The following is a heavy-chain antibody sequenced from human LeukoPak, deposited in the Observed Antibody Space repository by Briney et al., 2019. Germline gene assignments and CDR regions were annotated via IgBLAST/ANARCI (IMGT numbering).Heavy chain of an antibody. CDR1: GFTFTSSA. CDR2: IVVGSGNT. CDR3: AAVGDEVAAAGYYFDY. J-gene: IGHJ4*02. Sequence: ASVKVSCKASGFTFTSSAMQWVRQARGQRLEWIGWIVVGSGNTNYAQKFQERVTITRDMSTSTAYMELSSLRSEDTAVYYCAAVGDEVAAAGYYFDYWGQGTLVTVSS. V-gene: IGHV1-58*02. D-gene: IGHD6-13*01.